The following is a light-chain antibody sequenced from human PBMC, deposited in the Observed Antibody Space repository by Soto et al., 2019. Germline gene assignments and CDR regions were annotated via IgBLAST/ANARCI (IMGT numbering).Light chain of an antibody. Sequence: EIVLTQSPATLSLSPGERATLSCRASQSVNRYLAWYQQKPGQAPRLLIYDASSRATGIPVRFSGSESGTDFTLTISSLEPEDFAVYYCQQRGDWPPITFGHGPRLEIK. V-gene: IGKV3-11*01. CDR3: QQRGDWPPIT. J-gene: IGKJ5*01. CDR1: QSVNRY. CDR2: DAS.